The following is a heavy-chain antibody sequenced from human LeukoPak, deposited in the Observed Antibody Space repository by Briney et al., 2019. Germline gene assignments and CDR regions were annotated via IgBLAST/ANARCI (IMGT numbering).Heavy chain of an antibody. Sequence: SETLSLTCTVSGGSISSYYWSWIRQPAGKGLEWIGRIYTSGSTNYNPSLKSRVTISLDTSKSQFSLKVRYVTAADTAVYYCARGLNDSWTGENYWGQGTLVTVSS. CDR3: ARGLNDSWTGENY. D-gene: IGHD3-3*01. CDR1: GGSISSYY. CDR2: IYTSGST. V-gene: IGHV4-4*07. J-gene: IGHJ4*02.